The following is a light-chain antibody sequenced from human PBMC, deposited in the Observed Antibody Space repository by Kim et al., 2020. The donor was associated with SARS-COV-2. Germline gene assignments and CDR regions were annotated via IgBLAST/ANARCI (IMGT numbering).Light chain of an antibody. CDR1: QSVSSSN. J-gene: IGKJ4*01. CDR2: DAS. CDR3: QQYGSTPLT. V-gene: IGKV3-20*01. Sequence: PGERATLTCRASQSVSSSNLAWYQQKPGQPPRLLMYDASSRATGIPDRFSGSGSGTDFTLTISRLEPEDFAVYYCQQYGSTPLTFGGGTKVDIK.